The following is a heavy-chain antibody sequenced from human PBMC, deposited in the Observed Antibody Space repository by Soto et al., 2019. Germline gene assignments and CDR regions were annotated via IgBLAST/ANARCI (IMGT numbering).Heavy chain of an antibody. D-gene: IGHD1-7*01. Sequence: ASVKVSCKASGYTLTNYDMHGVRQAPGQGLEWMGRFNSRGVSTSLAQEFQGRDTLTWDTATATVYMDLNSLTSEDAAVYFCARGATPVELPFDYWGQGALVTVSS. CDR2: FNSRGVST. CDR1: GYTLTNYD. J-gene: IGHJ4*02. V-gene: IGHV1-46*01. CDR3: ARGATPVELPFDY.